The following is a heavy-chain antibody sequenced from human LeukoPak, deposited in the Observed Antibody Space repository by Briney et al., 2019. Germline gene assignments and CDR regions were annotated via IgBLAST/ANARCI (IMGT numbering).Heavy chain of an antibody. CDR2: INSDGSST. J-gene: IGHJ3*02. D-gene: IGHD3-22*01. CDR1: GFTFSSYW. CDR3: AREGYYYDSSGYPYGDAFDS. Sequence: GGSLRLSCAASGFTFSSYWMHWVRQAPGKGLEWVSRINSDGSSTSYADSVKGRFTISRDNAKNTLYLQMNSLRAEDTAVYYCAREGYYYDSSGYPYGDAFDSWGQGTMVTVSS. V-gene: IGHV3-74*01.